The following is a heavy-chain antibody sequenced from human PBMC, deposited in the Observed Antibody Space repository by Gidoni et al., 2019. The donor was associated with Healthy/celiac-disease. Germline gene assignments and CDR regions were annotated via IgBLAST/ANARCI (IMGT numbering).Heavy chain of an antibody. CDR1: GFPFSSYA. J-gene: IGHJ3*02. CDR2: ISYDGSNK. V-gene: IGHV3-30*01. CDR3: ARAVDTAMVSDAFDI. Sequence: QVQLVESGGGVVQPGRSLSLSCAASGFPFSSYAMHWVRQAPGKGLECVAVISYDGSNKYYADSVKGRFTISRDNSKNTLYLQMNRLRAEDTAVYYCARAVDTAMVSDAFDIWGQGTMVTVSS. D-gene: IGHD5-18*01.